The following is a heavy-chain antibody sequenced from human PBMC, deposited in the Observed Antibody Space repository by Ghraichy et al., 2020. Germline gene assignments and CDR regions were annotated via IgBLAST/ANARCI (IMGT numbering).Heavy chain of an antibody. CDR2: INHSGST. V-gene: IGHV4-34*01. Sequence: SETLSLTCAVYGGSFSGYYWSWIRQPPGKGLEWIGEINHSGSTNYNPSLKSRVTISVDTSKNQFSLKLSSVTAADTAVYYCASRKPPLRYNWNYGGRGPGDNWFDPWGQGTLVTVSS. J-gene: IGHJ5*02. CDR1: GGSFSGYY. CDR3: ASRKPPLRYNWNYGGRGPGDNWFDP. D-gene: IGHD1-7*01.